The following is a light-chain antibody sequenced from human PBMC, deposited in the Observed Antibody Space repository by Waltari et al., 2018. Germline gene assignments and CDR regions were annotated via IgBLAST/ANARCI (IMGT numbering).Light chain of an antibody. CDR1: SSNIGRNG. V-gene: IGLV1-36*01. CDR2: NGY. J-gene: IGLJ2*01. CDR3: AAWDESLNGLV. Sequence: QSALTQPPSVSEAPRQRVTISCSGGSSNIGRNGVKWYQKLPGMPPKLIIYNGYLLFYGVYDRFSGSKSGTSASLAISGLRSDDEADYYCAAWDESLNGLVFGGGTKLTV.